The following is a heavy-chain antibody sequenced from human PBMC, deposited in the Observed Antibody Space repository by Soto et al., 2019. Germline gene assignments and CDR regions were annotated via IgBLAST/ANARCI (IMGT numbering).Heavy chain of an antibody. V-gene: IGHV1-69*13. CDR1: GGTFSXYA. J-gene: IGHJ4*02. CDR2: IIPIFGTA. D-gene: IGHD3-22*01. Sequence: SVKVSCKASGGTFSXYAISWVRQAPGQGLEWMGGIIPIFGTANYAQKFQGRVTITADESTSTAYMELSSLRSEDTAVYYCARGTHNLDSSASYWGQGTRVTVSS. CDR3: ARGTHNLDSSASY.